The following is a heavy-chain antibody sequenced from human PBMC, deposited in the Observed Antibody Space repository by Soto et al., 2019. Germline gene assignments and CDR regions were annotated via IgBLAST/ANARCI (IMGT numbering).Heavy chain of an antibody. V-gene: IGHV3-11*01. CDR1: GFTFSDYQ. CDR2: IGSSGLSV. D-gene: IGHD2-2*01. J-gene: IGHJ6*03. CDR3: ARDLRQLLSHNYYYYYFDV. Sequence: QVHLVESGGGLVKPGVSLILSFAASGFTFSDYQMSWIRQAPGKGLEWVSYIGSSGLSVYYEDSVKGRFTISRDNANNSLYLQMNSLRAEDSAVYYCARDLRQLLSHNYYYYYFDVCGKGTTVSVSS.